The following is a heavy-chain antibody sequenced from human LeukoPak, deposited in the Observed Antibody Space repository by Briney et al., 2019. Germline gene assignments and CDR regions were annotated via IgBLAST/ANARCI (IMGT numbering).Heavy chain of an antibody. V-gene: IGHV3-48*01. Sequence: GGSLRLSCAASGFTFSSYSMNWVRQAPGKGLEWVSYISSSSTIYYADSVKGRFTISRDNAKNSLYLQMNSLRAEDTAVYYCAGQYSSGWYRDDYWGQGTLVTVSS. CDR1: GFTFSSYS. J-gene: IGHJ4*02. CDR2: ISSSSTI. D-gene: IGHD6-19*01. CDR3: AGQYSSGWYRDDY.